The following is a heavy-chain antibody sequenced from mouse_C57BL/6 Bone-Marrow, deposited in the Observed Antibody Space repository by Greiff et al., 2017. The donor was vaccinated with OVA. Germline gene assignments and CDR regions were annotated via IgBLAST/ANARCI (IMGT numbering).Heavy chain of an antibody. CDR2: IDPSDSYT. J-gene: IGHJ3*01. V-gene: IGHV1-50*01. CDR1: GYTFTNYW. CDR3: AYYLFAY. D-gene: IGHD1-1*02. Sequence: VQLQQPGAELVKPGASVKLSCKASGYTFTNYWIQWVKQRPGQGLEWIGEIDPSDSYTHYNQKFKGKATLTVDTSSSTAYMQLSSLTSEDSAVYYCAYYLFAYWGQGTLVTVSA.